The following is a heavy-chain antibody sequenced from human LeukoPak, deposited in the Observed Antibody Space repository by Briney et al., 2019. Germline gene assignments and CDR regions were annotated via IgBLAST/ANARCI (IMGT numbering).Heavy chain of an antibody. D-gene: IGHD6-6*01. CDR3: ARYSSSPPGGFDY. V-gene: IGHV4-34*01. Sequence: PSETLSLTCAVYGGSFSGYYWSWIRQPPGKGLEWIGEINRSGSTNYNPSLKSRVTISVDTSKNQFSLKLSSVTAADTAVYYCARYSSSPPGGFDYWGQGTLVTVSS. CDR1: GGSFSGYY. CDR2: INRSGST. J-gene: IGHJ4*02.